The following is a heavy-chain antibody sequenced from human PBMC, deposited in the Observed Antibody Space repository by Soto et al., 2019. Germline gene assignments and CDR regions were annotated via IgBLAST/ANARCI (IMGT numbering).Heavy chain of an antibody. CDR3: ARVMDRSSSLPAFDI. V-gene: IGHV1-18*01. D-gene: IGHD6-13*01. CDR2: ISAYSGNT. Sequence: AASVKVSCKASGYTFTSYGISWVRQAPGQGLEWMGWISAYSGNTNYAQKLQGRVTMTRNTSISTAYMELSSLRSEDTAVYYCARVMDRSSSLPAFDIWGQGTMVTVSS. CDR1: GYTFTSYG. J-gene: IGHJ3*02.